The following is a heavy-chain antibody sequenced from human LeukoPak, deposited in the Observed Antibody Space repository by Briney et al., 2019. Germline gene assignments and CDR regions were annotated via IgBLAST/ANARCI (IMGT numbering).Heavy chain of an antibody. CDR1: GFTFSSSS. CDR3: ARDRPYFHN. Sequence: PGGSLRLSCAASGFTFSSSSMHWVRQAPGKGLEWVAVISHDGSNKYYADSVKGRFTISRDNSKNTLFLQMSNLRPEDTAVYYCARDRPYFHNWGQGTLVTLSS. V-gene: IGHV3-30*03. D-gene: IGHD6-6*01. J-gene: IGHJ4*02. CDR2: ISHDGSNK.